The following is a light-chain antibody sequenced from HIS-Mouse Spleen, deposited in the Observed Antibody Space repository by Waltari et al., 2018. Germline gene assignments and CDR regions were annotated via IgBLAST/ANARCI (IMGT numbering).Light chain of an antibody. CDR2: VAS. J-gene: IGKJ4*01. CDR1: QSVSSN. Sequence: EIVMTQSPATLSVSPGERATLSCRASQSVSSNLAWYQQKPGQAPRHLIYVASVKATGNPARFSGGGSGTEFTLTISILQSEDFAVYYCQQYNNWPPLTFGGGTKVEIK. CDR3: QQYNNWPPLT. V-gene: IGKV3D-15*03.